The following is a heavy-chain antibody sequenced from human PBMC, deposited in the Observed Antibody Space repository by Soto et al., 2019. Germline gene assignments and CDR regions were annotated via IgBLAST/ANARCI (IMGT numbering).Heavy chain of an antibody. J-gene: IGHJ6*02. V-gene: IGHV4-4*02. D-gene: IGHD2-2*01. CDR3: ASRYCISTSCYVGYYGMDV. CDR1: GGSISSSNW. CDR2: IYHSGST. Sequence: QVQLQESGPGLVKPSGTLSLTCAVSGGSISSSNWWSWVRQPPGKGLEWIGEIYHSGSTNYNPSLKSRVTISVDKSKNQFSLKLSAVTAADTAVYYCASRYCISTSCYVGYYGMDVWGQGTTVTVSS.